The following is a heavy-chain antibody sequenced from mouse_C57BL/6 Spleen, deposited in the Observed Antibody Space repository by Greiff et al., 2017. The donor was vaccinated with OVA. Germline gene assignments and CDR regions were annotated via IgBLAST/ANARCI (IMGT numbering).Heavy chain of an antibody. J-gene: IGHJ2*01. D-gene: IGHD2-1*01. CDR2: IAPENGDT. Sequence: VQLQQSGAELVRPGASVKLSCTASGFNIKDDYMHWVKQRPEQGLEWIGWIAPENGDTEYASKLQGKATITTDTSSSTAYLHLNSLTAEDTAVYYCTPYGNPSYWGQGTTLTVSS. CDR3: TPYGNPSY. CDR1: GFNIKDDY. V-gene: IGHV14-4*01.